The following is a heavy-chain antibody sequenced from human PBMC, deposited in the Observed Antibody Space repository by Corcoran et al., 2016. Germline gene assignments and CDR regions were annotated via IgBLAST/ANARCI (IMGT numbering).Heavy chain of an antibody. CDR3: AKKYCSGGSCYWGLNY. CDR1: GFTFSSYG. D-gene: IGHD2-15*01. J-gene: IGHJ4*02. CDR2: ISYDGSNK. Sequence: QVQLVESGGGVVQPGRSLRLSCAASGFTFSSYGMHWVRQAPGKVLEWVAVISYDGSNKYYADSVKGRLTISRDNSKKTLYLKMNSLRAEDTAVYYCAKKYCSGGSCYWGLNYWGQGTLVTVSS. V-gene: IGHV3-30*18.